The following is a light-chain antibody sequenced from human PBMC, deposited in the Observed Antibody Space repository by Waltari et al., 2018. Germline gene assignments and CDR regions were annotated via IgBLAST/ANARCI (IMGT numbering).Light chain of an antibody. J-gene: IGLJ1*01. CDR2: DVT. Sequence: SALPQPASVSGSPGQSISISCTGTSSDVGRYYYVPWYQQHPDKAPKLLIYDVTQRPSGISHRFSGSKSGYTASLTISGLQSEDEADYYCLSYTTSDTYVFGSGTRVTVL. CDR1: SSDVGRYYY. V-gene: IGLV2-14*03. CDR3: LSYTTSDTYV.